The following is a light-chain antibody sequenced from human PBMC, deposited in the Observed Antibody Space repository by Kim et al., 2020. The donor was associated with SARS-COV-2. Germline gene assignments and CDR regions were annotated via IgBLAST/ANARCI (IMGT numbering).Light chain of an antibody. V-gene: IGLV2-8*01. J-gene: IGLJ1*01. CDR2: EVS. CDR3: SSYAGSNNFV. Sequence: GQRVTISCTGSSSNIGAGYDVHWYQQLPGTAPKLMIYEVSKRPSGVPDRFSGSKSGNTASLTVSGLQAEDEADYYCSSYAGSNNFVFGTGTKVTVL. CDR1: SSNIGAGYD.